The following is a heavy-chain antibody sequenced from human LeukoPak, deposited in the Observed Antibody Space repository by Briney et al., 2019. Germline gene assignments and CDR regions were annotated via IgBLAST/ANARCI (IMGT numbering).Heavy chain of an antibody. J-gene: IGHJ4*02. D-gene: IGHD3-10*01. V-gene: IGHV3-53*01. CDR1: GFTVSNSY. CDR3: ARGKPLAYLGFDY. CDR2: IYSGGAT. Sequence: GGSLRLSCAASGFTVSNSYMNWVRQAPGKGLEWVSVIYSGGATYYADSVKGRFTISRDNSKNTLYLQMNSLRAEDTAVYYCARGKPLAYLGFDYWGQGTLVTVSS.